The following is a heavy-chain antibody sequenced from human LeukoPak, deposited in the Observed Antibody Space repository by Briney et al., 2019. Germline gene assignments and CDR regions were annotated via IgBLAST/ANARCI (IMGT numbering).Heavy chain of an antibody. CDR3: ARTNDYSGNFDYFDY. J-gene: IGHJ4*02. D-gene: IGHD4-4*01. CDR2: IYPTDSDT. Sequence: GESLKISCKGSGYSFTSYWIGWVCQMPGKGLEWMGIIYPTDSDTRYSPSFRGQVSMSADKSINAAYLQWNSLKASDTAMYYCARTNDYSGNFDYFDYWGQGTLVTVSS. V-gene: IGHV5-51*01. CDR1: GYSFTSYW.